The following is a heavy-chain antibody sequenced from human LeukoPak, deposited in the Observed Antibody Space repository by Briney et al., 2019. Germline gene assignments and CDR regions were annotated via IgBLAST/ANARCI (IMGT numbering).Heavy chain of an antibody. D-gene: IGHD5-18*01. V-gene: IGHV1-18*01. J-gene: IGHJ4*02. CDR3: ASAKRRDTAMVVLDY. CDR1: GYTFISYG. CDR2: ISAYNGNI. Sequence: GASVTVSCTASGYTFISYGITWVRQAPGQGLEWLGWISAYNGNIDYAQKLQGRVTITADESTSTAYMELSSLRSEDTAVYYCASAKRRDTAMVVLDYWGQGTLVTVSS.